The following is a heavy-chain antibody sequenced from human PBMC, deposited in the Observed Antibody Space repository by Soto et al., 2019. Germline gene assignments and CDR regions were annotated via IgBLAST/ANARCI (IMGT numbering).Heavy chain of an antibody. CDR2: IYRSGST. Sequence: PXETLCLTCSVSGCSVRSGAFSWSWIRQPPGKGLEWIGYIYRSGSTYYSPSLKSRVTISVDRSKNQFSLKLSSVTAADTAVYFRAAGVTTFDYWGQGTLVTVSS. J-gene: IGHJ4*02. CDR1: GCSVRSGAFS. D-gene: IGHD4-17*01. V-gene: IGHV4-30-2*01. CDR3: AAGVTTFDY.